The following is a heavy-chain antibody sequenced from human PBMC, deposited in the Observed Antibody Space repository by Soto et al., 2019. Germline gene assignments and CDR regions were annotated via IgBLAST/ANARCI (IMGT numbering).Heavy chain of an antibody. V-gene: IGHV3-30-3*01. CDR2: ISYDGSNK. Sequence: PGGSLRLSCAASGFTFSSYAMHWVRQAPGKGLEWVAVISYDGSNKYYADSVKGRFTISRDNSKNTLYLQMNSLRAEDTAVYYCPYSSSSDDASDIRGPAAMVTVSS. D-gene: IGHD6-6*01. CDR1: GFTFSSYA. J-gene: IGHJ3*02. CDR3: PYSSSSDDASDI.